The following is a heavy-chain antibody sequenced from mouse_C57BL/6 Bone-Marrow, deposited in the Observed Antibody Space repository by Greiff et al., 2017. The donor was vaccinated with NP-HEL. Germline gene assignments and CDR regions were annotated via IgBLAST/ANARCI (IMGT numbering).Heavy chain of an antibody. CDR2: FYPGSGSI. J-gene: IGHJ4*01. V-gene: IGHV1-62-2*01. Sequence: VKLMESGAELVKPGASVKLSCKASGYTFTEYTIHWVKQRSGQGLEWIGWFYPGSGSIKYNEKFKDKATLTADKSSSTVYMELSRLTSEDSAVYFCARHEDGYPYYYAMDYWGQGTSVTVSS. D-gene: IGHD2-2*01. CDR3: ARHEDGYPYYYAMDY. CDR1: GYTFTEYT.